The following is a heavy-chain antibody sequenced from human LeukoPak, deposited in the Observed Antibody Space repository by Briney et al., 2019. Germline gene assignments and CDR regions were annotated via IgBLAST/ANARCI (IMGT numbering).Heavy chain of an antibody. CDR3: ASGRSGSSDYYYYYYMDV. Sequence: ASVKVSCKASGGTFSSYAISWVRQAPGQGLEWMGGIIPIFGTANYAQKFQGRVTITTDESTSTAYMELSSLRSEDTAVYYCASGRSGSSDYYYYYYMDVGGKGTTVTV. CDR1: GGTFSSYA. D-gene: IGHD1-26*01. V-gene: IGHV1-69*05. CDR2: IIPIFGTA. J-gene: IGHJ6*03.